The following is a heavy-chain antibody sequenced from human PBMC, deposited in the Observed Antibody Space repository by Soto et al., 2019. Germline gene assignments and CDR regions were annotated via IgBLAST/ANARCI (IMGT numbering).Heavy chain of an antibody. D-gene: IGHD1-26*01. CDR2: ISGSGGST. CDR3: AKDSEYSGSYVDY. Sequence: EVQLLESGGGLVQPGGSLRLSCAASGFTFSSYAMSWVRQAPGKGLEWVSAISGSGGSTYYADSVKGRFTISRDKSKNALYLQRNSLRAEDTAVYYCAKDSEYSGSYVDYWGQGTLVTVSS. CDR1: GFTFSSYA. V-gene: IGHV3-23*01. J-gene: IGHJ4*02.